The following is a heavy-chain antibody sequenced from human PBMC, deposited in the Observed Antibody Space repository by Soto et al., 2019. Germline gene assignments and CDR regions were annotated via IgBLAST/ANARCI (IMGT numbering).Heavy chain of an antibody. Sequence: EVQLVESGGTLVQPGGSLRLSCAASGFTFNTYWMHWVRQAPGKGLEWVSRINSDGIRTTYSDSVKGRFTISRDNAKNTVYRQMNSLRAEDTAVYYCATVATNSYNCVDSWGQGTLVTVSS. V-gene: IGHV3-74*01. CDR2: INSDGIRT. J-gene: IGHJ5*01. CDR1: GFTFNTYW. D-gene: IGHD5-12*01. CDR3: ATVATNSYNCVDS.